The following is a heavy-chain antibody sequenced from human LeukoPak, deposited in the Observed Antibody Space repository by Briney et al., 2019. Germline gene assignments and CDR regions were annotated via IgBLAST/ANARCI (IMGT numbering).Heavy chain of an antibody. V-gene: IGHV4-4*08. CDR1: GGSISTYY. CDR2: IYTSGST. CDR3: ARDGGTTVIVLDAFDI. J-gene: IGHJ3*02. D-gene: IGHD4-11*01. Sequence: SETLSLTCTVSGGSISTYYWSWIRQPPGKGLEWIGYIYTSGSTNYNPSLKSRVTMSVDTSKNQFSLKLSSVTAADTAVYYCARDGGTTVIVLDAFDIWGQGTMVTVSS.